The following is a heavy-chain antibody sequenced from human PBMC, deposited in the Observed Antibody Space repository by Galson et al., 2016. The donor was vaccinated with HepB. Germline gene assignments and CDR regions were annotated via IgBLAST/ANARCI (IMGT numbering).Heavy chain of an antibody. CDR3: AKDGGYYDFWSSYYWGIDY. J-gene: IGHJ4*02. V-gene: IGHV3-23*01. D-gene: IGHD3-3*01. Sequence: SLRLSCAASGFTFSSYAMSWVRQAPGKGLEWVSAINASGGSTYYADSVKGRFTISRDNSKNTLYLQMNSLRAEDTAVYYCAKDGGYYDFWSSYYWGIDYWGQGTLVTVSS. CDR1: GFTFSSYA. CDR2: INASGGST.